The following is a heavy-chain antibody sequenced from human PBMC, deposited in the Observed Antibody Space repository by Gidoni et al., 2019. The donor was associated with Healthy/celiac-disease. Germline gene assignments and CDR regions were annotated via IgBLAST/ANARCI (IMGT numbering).Heavy chain of an antibody. CDR3: AKVYSSVHSY. Sequence: EVQLLESGGGLVQPGGSLSLSCAHSGFAFSSYAMSWVRQAPGEGLEWVSALSGRGGSTYYADSVKGLFTISRDNSQNTLSLQMNSLRSEDTAVYYCAKVYSSVHSYWGQGTLVTVSS. V-gene: IGHV3-23*01. CDR1: GFAFSSYA. D-gene: IGHD6-19*01. J-gene: IGHJ4*02. CDR2: LSGRGGST.